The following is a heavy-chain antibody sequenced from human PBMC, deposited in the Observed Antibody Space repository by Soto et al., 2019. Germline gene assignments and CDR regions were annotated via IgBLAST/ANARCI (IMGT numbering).Heavy chain of an antibody. CDR3: AATLDFWSGYSTDY. CDR2: IVVGSGNT. J-gene: IGHJ4*02. Sequence: SVKVSCKASGFTFTSSAMRWVRQARGQRLEWIGWIVVGSGNTNYAQKFQERVTITRDMSTSTAYMELSSLRSEDTAVYYCAATLDFWSGYSTDYWGQGSLVTVSS. CDR1: GFTFTSSA. V-gene: IGHV1-58*02. D-gene: IGHD3-3*01.